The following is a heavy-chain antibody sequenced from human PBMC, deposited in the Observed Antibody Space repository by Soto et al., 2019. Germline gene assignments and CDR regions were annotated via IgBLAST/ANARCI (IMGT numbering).Heavy chain of an antibody. V-gene: IGHV1-69*12. J-gene: IGHJ5*02. D-gene: IGHD3-22*01. Sequence: QVQLVQSGAEVKKPGSSVKVSCKASGGTFSSYAITWVRQAPGQGLEWMGGIIPIFGTANYAQKFQARVTITADESTSRAYMERSRLRSEDTAVYYCARDRGPSSGYYPYWFDPWGQGALVTVSS. CDR1: GGTFSSYA. CDR2: IIPIFGTA. CDR3: ARDRGPSSGYYPYWFDP.